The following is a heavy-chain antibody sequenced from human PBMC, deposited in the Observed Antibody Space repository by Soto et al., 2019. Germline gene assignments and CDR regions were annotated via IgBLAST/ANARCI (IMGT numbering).Heavy chain of an antibody. Sequence: PVGSLRLSCAASGFTFSDYYMSWIRQAPGKGLEWVSSITSSGSTTYYTDSVKGRFTISRDNAKNSLYLQMNSLRAEDTAVYYCARERYSYGPYYFDYWGQGTLVTVSS. CDR2: ITSSGSTT. D-gene: IGHD5-18*01. CDR3: ARERYSYGPYYFDY. J-gene: IGHJ4*02. V-gene: IGHV3-11*01. CDR1: GFTFSDYY.